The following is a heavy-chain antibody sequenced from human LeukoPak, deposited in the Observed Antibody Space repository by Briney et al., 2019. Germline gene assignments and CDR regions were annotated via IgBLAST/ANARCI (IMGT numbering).Heavy chain of an antibody. D-gene: IGHD1-26*01. J-gene: IGHJ5*02. CDR2: IDHSGYT. CDR3: ARVSGSYYPGWFDP. V-gene: IGHV4-59*01. CDR1: GGSISSYY. Sequence: SETLSLTCTVSGGSISSYYWSWIRQPPGKGLQWIGYIDHSGYTNYNRSLKSRVTISVDTSKDQFSLKLSSVTAADTAVYYCARVSGSYYPGWFDPWGQGTLVTVSS.